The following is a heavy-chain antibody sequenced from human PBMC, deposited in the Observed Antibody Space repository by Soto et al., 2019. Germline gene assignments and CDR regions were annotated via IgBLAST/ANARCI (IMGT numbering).Heavy chain of an antibody. CDR1: GGTFSSYT. Sequence: QVQLVQSGAEVKKPGSSVKVSCKASGGTFSSYTISWVRQAPGQGLEWMGRIIPILGIANYAQKFQGRVTITADKSTSTAYMELSSLRSEDTAVYYCAGASLGYCSSTSCPEAYYYYYYMDVWGKGTTVTVSS. D-gene: IGHD2-2*01. CDR2: IIPILGIA. CDR3: AGASLGYCSSTSCPEAYYYYYYMDV. J-gene: IGHJ6*03. V-gene: IGHV1-69*02.